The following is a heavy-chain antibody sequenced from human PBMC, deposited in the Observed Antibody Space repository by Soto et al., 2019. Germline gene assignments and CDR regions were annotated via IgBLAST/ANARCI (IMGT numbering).Heavy chain of an antibody. J-gene: IGHJ4*02. D-gene: IGHD1-26*01. CDR1: GASISYGNYA. Sequence: PSETLSLTCTVSGASISYGNYAWIWIRQTPGKGLEWIGYINHLETTFYNPSFESRLTLSIDRAKNQFSLNLNSMSAADRAVYFCARGGGSDSFDYWGQGILVTVSS. CDR2: INHLETT. CDR3: ARGGGSDSFDY. V-gene: IGHV4-30-2*01.